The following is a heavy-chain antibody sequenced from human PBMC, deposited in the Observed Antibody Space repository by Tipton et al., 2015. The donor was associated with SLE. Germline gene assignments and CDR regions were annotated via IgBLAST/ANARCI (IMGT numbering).Heavy chain of an antibody. V-gene: IGHV4-34*01. J-gene: IGHJ5*02. CDR3: ASRGQQLGWFDP. D-gene: IGHD6-13*01. CDR1: GGSFSGYY. CDR2: INHSGST. Sequence: TLSLTCAVYGGSFSGYYWSWIRQPPGKGLEWIGEINHSGSTNYNPSLKSRVTISVDTSKNQFSLKLSSVTAADTAVYYCASRGQQLGWFDPRGQGTLVTVSS.